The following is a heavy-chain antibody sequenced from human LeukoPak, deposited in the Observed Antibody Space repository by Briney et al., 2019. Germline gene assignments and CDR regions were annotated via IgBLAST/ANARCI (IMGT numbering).Heavy chain of an antibody. Sequence: SETLSLTCVVSGGSISSGHWWSWVRQPPGKGLEWIGEIHHSGSTNNNPSLKSRVIMSVDKSKNQFSLKLTSVTTTDTAVYFCASNDYYSADYWGQGTLVTVSS. CDR2: IHHSGST. CDR1: GGSISSGHW. CDR3: ASNDYYSADY. V-gene: IGHV4-4*02. J-gene: IGHJ4*02. D-gene: IGHD3-22*01.